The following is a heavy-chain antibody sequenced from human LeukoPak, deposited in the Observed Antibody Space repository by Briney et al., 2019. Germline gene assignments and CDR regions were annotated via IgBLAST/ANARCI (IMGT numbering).Heavy chain of an antibody. CDR2: ISYDGSNK. Sequence: PGRSLRLSCAASGFTFSSYAMHWVRQAPGKGLEWVAVISYDGSNKYYADSVKGRFTISRDNSKNTLYLQMNSLRAEDTAVYYCARDEARWGAAADDYWGQGTLVTVSS. D-gene: IGHD6-13*01. V-gene: IGHV3-30-3*01. CDR3: ARDEARWGAAADDY. J-gene: IGHJ4*02. CDR1: GFTFSSYA.